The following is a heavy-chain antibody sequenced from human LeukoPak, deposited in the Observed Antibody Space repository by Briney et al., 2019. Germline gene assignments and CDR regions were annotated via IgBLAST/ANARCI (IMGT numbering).Heavy chain of an antibody. CDR2: ISYSGST. V-gene: IGHV4-59*01. CDR1: GGSISSYY. D-gene: IGHD3-10*01. CDR3: ARRLVRGVTPGDWYSDL. Sequence: TSETLSLTCTVSGGSISSYYWSWIRQPPGKGLEWVGYISYSGSTNYNPSLKSRVTISVDMSKNQFSLKLNSVTAADTAVYYCARRLVRGVTPGDWYSDLWGRGTLVTVSS. J-gene: IGHJ2*01.